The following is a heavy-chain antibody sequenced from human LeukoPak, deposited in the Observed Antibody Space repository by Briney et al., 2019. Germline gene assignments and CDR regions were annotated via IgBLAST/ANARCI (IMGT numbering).Heavy chain of an antibody. J-gene: IGHJ6*02. CDR3: ARVRSDSGGYYYYGMDV. V-gene: IGHV1-46*01. D-gene: IGHD3-10*01. Sequence: ASVKVSCKASGYTFTSYYMHWVRQAPGQGLEWMGIINPSGGSTNYAQKFQGRVTITADESTSTAYMELSSLRSEDTAVYYCARVRSDSGGYYYYGMDVWGQGTTVTVSS. CDR1: GYTFTSYY. CDR2: INPSGGST.